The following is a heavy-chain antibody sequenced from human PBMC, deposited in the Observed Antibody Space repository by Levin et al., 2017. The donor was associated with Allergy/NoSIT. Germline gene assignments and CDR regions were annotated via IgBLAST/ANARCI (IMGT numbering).Heavy chain of an antibody. D-gene: IGHD2-15*01. V-gene: IGHV4-31*11. CDR3: ARVPTPPSLVAGFDY. J-gene: IGHJ4*02. CDR1: GGSISNGGYY. CDR2: IHHSGST. Sequence: SETLSLTCAVSGGSISNGGYYWSWIRQYPGKGLEWIGYIHHSGSTYYNPSLKSRVTISVDTSKNQFSLSLSSVTAADTAVYYCARVPTPPSLVAGFDYWGQGTLVTVSS.